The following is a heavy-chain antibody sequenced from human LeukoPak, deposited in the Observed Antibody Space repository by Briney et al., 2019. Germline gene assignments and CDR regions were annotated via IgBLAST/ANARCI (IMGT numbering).Heavy chain of an antibody. Sequence: GGTLRLSCAASGFTFSSYSMNWVRHAPGKGLERVSSISSSSSYIHYGDSVKGRFIISRDNAKNSLYLQMNSLRAEDTAVYYCARAGSGYYGFYYYGMGVWGQGTTVTVSS. CDR1: GFTFSSYS. CDR3: ARAGSGYYGFYYYGMGV. J-gene: IGHJ6*02. CDR2: ISSSSSYI. D-gene: IGHD3-22*01. V-gene: IGHV3-21*01.